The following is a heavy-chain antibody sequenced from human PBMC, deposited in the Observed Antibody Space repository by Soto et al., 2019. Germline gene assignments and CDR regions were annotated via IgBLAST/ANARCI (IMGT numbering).Heavy chain of an antibody. Sequence: SGPTLVNPTQTLTLTCTFSGFSLSTSGVGVGWIRQPPGKALEGLALIYWNDDKRDSPSLTSGLTITMDPSKNQVVLTMTNMDPVDTATYYCTHTLLVVPAGPDYHYYYGMYVWGQGTTVTVSS. CDR3: THTLLVVPAGPDYHYYYGMYV. V-gene: IGHV2-5*01. CDR1: GFSLSTSGVG. D-gene: IGHD2-2*01. CDR2: IYWNDDK. J-gene: IGHJ6*02.